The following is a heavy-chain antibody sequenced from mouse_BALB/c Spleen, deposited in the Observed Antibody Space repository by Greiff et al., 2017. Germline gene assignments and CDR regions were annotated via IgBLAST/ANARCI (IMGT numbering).Heavy chain of an antibody. V-gene: IGHV1-7*01. CDR3: APYGNYEFAY. J-gene: IGHJ3*01. CDR1: GYTFTSYW. CDR2: INPSTGYT. Sequence: QVQLKQSGAELAKPGASVKMSCKASGYTFTSYWMHWVKQRPGQGLEWIGYINPSTGYTEYNQKFKDKATLTADKSSSTAYMQLSSLTSEDSAVYYCAPYGNYEFAYWGQGTLVTVSA. D-gene: IGHD2-1*01.